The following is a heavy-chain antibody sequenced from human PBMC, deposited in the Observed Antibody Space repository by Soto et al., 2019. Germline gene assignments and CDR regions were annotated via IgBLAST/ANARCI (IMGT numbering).Heavy chain of an antibody. CDR2: IDPSDSYT. CDR1: GYSFTSYW. CDR3: ARPHGSSTSCYSYGMDV. Sequence: GESLKISCKGSGYSFTSYWISWVRQMPGKGLEWMGRIDPSDSYTNYSPSFQGHVTISADKSISTAYLQWSSLKASDTAMYYCARPHGSSTSCYSYGMDVWGKGTTVTV. D-gene: IGHD2-2*02. V-gene: IGHV5-10-1*01. J-gene: IGHJ6*04.